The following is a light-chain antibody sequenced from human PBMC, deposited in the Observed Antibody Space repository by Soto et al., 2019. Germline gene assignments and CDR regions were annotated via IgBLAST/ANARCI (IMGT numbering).Light chain of an antibody. Sequence: EILLTQSPSILCLSPGDRATLASRTSQPISSGFLAWYQQKVGQAPRLVIYDASNRATGVPDRFSGSGSGTDFTLTISSLEPEDFAVYYCQQRSNWPRTFGQGTKVDIK. J-gene: IGKJ1*01. CDR1: QPISSGF. V-gene: IGKV3D-20*02. CDR3: QQRSNWPRT. CDR2: DAS.